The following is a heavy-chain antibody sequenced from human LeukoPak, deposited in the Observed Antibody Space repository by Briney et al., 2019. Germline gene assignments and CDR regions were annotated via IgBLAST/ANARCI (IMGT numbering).Heavy chain of an antibody. V-gene: IGHV4-38-2*02. J-gene: IGHJ5*02. CDR2: FYHSGTT. D-gene: IGHD3-10*01. Sequence: SETLSLTCTVSNYSISSDYYWCWIRQSPGEGLEWIASFYHSGTTYYNPSLKSRVSISVDTSKNQFSLSLTSVTAADTAVYYCARATQDGFPNTFDPWGQGALVTVSS. CDR3: ARATQDGFPNTFDP. CDR1: NYSISSDYY.